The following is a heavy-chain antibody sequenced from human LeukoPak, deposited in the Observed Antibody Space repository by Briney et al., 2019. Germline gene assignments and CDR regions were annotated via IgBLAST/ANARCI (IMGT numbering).Heavy chain of an antibody. CDR3: ARHLRGEQQLSGFDY. CDR1: GGSISSGNYY. J-gene: IGHJ4*02. CDR2: IYYSGST. Sequence: PSQTLSLTCTVSGGSISSGNYYWSWIRQHPGKGLEWIGYIYYSGSTYYNPSLESRVTMSVDTSKNQFSLNLNSVTAADTAVYYCARHLRGEQQLSGFDYWGQGTPVTVSS. V-gene: IGHV4-31*03. D-gene: IGHD6-13*01.